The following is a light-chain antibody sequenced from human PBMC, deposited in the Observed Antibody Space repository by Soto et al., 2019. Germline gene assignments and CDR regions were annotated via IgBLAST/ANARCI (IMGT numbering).Light chain of an antibody. Sequence: QSSLTQPASVSGSPGQSITIPCTGTTTDVGGYNYVSWYQQHPGKAPKLLIYEVSNRPSGVSDRFSGSKSVNTASLTISGLQAEDEADYYCSSYTSSSTWVFGGGTKLTVL. CDR1: TTDVGGYNY. CDR2: EVS. CDR3: SSYTSSSTWV. J-gene: IGLJ2*01. V-gene: IGLV2-14*01.